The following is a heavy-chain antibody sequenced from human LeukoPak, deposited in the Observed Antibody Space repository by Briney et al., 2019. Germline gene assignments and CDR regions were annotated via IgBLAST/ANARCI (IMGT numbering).Heavy chain of an antibody. D-gene: IGHD6-13*01. CDR3: ARGVYIAAAQYGY. CDR1: GGSISSYY. Sequence: SETLSLTCTVPGGSISSYYWSWIRQPPGKGLEWIGYIYYSGTTNYNPSLKSRVTISVDTSKNQSSLKLSSVNAADTAVYYCARGVYIAAAQYGYWGQGTLVTVSS. V-gene: IGHV4-59*01. CDR2: IYYSGTT. J-gene: IGHJ4*02.